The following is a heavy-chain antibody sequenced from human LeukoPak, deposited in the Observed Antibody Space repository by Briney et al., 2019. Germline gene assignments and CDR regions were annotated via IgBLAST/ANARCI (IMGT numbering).Heavy chain of an antibody. V-gene: IGHV1-2*02. Sequence: ASVKVSCKASGYTFTGYYMHWVRQAPGQGLEWMGWTNPNSGGTNYAQKFQGRVTMTRDTSISTAYMELSRLRSDDTAVYYCASPTFGEDRDAFDIWGQGTMVTVSS. CDR2: TNPNSGGT. D-gene: IGHD3-10*02. J-gene: IGHJ3*02. CDR1: GYTFTGYY. CDR3: ASPTFGEDRDAFDI.